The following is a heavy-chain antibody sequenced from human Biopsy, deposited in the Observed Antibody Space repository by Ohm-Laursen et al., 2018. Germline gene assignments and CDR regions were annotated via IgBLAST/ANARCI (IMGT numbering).Heavy chain of an antibody. CDR3: ARNTGWYGDLYYFDY. Sequence: ASVKVSCKTSGFSFTGYYIHWVRQAPGQGLEWMGMINPSGSTTSYPQIFQGRVTMTRDTSKSTVYMELSSLRSADTAVYFCARNTGWYGDLYYFDYWGQGTLVTVSS. V-gene: IGHV1-46*01. D-gene: IGHD6-19*01. CDR2: INPSGSTT. J-gene: IGHJ4*02. CDR1: GFSFTGYY.